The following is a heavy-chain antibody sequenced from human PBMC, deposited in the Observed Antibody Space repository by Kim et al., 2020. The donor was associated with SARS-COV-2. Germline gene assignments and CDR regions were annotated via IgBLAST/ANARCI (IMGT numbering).Heavy chain of an antibody. V-gene: IGHV1-18*04. CDR1: GYTFTNYG. J-gene: IGHJ6*02. D-gene: IGHD3-9*01. Sequence: ASVKVSCKASGYTFTNYGISWVRQAPGQGLEWMGWISTYNGNTNYAQKLQGRVTMTTDTSTSTAYMELRSLRSDDTAVYYCARDFTGGTSLSYYYYYGMDVWGQGTTVTVSS. CDR2: ISTYNGNT. CDR3: ARDFTGGTSLSYYYYYGMDV.